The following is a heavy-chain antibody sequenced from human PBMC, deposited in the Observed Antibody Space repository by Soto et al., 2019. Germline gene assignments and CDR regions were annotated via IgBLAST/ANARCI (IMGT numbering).Heavy chain of an antibody. J-gene: IGHJ4*02. CDR2: INHSGST. CDR3: ARRGHYYDSSGYYGTGDY. V-gene: IGHV4-34*01. D-gene: IGHD3-22*01. CDR1: ALSLSGCY. Sequence: TTSRTCSISALSLSGCYGLLIWAPRVNGLEWIGEINHSGSTNYNPSLKSRVTISVDTSKNQLSLKLSSVTAADTAVYYCARRGHYYDSSGYYGTGDYWGQGTRVNGSS.